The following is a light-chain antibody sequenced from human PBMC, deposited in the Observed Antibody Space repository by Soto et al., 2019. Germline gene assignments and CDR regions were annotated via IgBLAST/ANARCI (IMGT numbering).Light chain of an antibody. J-gene: IGKJ1*01. CDR3: QQYGSSGT. V-gene: IGKV3-20*01. CDR2: DAS. Sequence: DNVLTQSPGTLSLSPGESVSLSCRASQDIRSHLAWYQQKPGQAPRLLIFDASSRATGIPDRFSGSGSGTDFTLTISRLEPEDFAVYYCQQYGSSGTFGQGTKVDIK. CDR1: QDIRSH.